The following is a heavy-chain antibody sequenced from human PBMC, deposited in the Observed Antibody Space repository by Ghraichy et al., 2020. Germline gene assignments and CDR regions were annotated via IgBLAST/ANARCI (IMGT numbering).Heavy chain of an antibody. CDR3: ARHDSKVFPPMLSSYYYGMDV. V-gene: IGHV4-59*08. CDR1: GGSISSYF. J-gene: IGHJ6*02. CDR2: IYYSGST. D-gene: IGHD2-21*02. Sequence: SETLSLTCTVSGGSISSYFWTWIRQPPGKALEWIGYIYYSGSTEYNPSLKSRVTISVDTSKNQFSLKLSSVTAADTAVYYCARHDSKVFPPMLSSYYYGMDVWGQGTAVTV.